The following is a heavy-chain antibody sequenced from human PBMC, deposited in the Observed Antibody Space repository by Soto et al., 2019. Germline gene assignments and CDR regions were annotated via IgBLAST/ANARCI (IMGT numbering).Heavy chain of an antibody. D-gene: IGHD4-17*01. CDR1: GGTFSSYT. Sequence: SVKVSCKASGGTFSSYTISWVRQAPGQGLEWMGRIIPILGIANYAQKFQGRVTITADKSTSTANMELSNLRSDDTAVYYCALTTPAEYFQHWGQGTLVTVSS. V-gene: IGHV1-69*02. J-gene: IGHJ1*01. CDR2: IIPILGIA. CDR3: ALTTPAEYFQH.